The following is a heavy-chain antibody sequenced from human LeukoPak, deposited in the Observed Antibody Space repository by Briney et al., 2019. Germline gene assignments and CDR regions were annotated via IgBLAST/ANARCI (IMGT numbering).Heavy chain of an antibody. CDR3: AKDHEQWLVRTEYMDV. D-gene: IGHD6-19*01. Sequence: PGGSLRLSCAASGFTFSSYGMHWVRQAPGKGLEWVSAISGSGGSTYYADSVKGRFTISRDNSKNTLYLQMSSLRAEDTAVYYCAKDHEQWLVRTEYMDVWGKGTTVTVSS. CDR1: GFTFSSYG. V-gene: IGHV3-23*01. J-gene: IGHJ6*03. CDR2: ISGSGGST.